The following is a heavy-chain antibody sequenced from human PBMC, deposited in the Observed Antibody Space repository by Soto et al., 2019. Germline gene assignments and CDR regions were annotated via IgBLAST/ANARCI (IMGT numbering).Heavy chain of an antibody. Sequence: GGSLRLSCAGSGFTFSKYAMTWVRQAPGKGLEWVASISVSGGSTFYADSVKGRFTISRDNSKNALQMNSLRAEDTAIYYCAKDEDWSPGHYSMDVWGQGTTVTVSS. CDR3: AKDEDWSPGHYSMDV. CDR1: GFTFSKYA. J-gene: IGHJ6*02. V-gene: IGHV3-23*01. CDR2: ISVSGGST. D-gene: IGHD2-21*01.